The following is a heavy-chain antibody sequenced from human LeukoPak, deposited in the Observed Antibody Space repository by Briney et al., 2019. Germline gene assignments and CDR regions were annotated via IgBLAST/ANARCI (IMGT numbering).Heavy chain of an antibody. CDR3: ARGAYYNFWSGFYYSPHFDY. CDR1: GYTFSSGYY. CDR2: INPNNGDT. J-gene: IGHJ4*02. Sequence: GASVKVSCKASGYTFSSGYYLHWVRQAPGQGLEWMGWINPNNGDTNYARKFQGRVTMTRDTSISTAYMELSRLRSDDAAVYFCARGAYYNFWSGFYYSPHFDYWGQGTLVTVSS. V-gene: IGHV1-2*02. D-gene: IGHD3-3*01.